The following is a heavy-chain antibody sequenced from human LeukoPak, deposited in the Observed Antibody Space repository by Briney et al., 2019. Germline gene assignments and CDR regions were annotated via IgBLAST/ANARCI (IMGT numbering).Heavy chain of an antibody. J-gene: IGHJ6*03. CDR1: GVSFSGYY. CDR2: INHSGST. D-gene: IGHD6-13*01. Sequence: PSETLSLTCALYGVSFSGYYWSWIRQTPGKGLEWIGEINHSGSTNHNPSLKSRVTISIDTSKNQFSLRLSSVTAADTAVYYCARPGIAAAAPDRGYYYYYMDVWGKGTTVTVSS. V-gene: IGHV4-34*01. CDR3: ARPGIAAAAPDRGYYYYYMDV.